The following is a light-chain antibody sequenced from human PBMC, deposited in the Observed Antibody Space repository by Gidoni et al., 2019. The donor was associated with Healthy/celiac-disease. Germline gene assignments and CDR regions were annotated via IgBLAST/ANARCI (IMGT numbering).Light chain of an antibody. CDR1: KSVLYSSNNKNY. CDR3: QQYYSTPQT. CDR2: CAS. V-gene: IGKV4-1*01. Sequence: DIVMTQSPDSLAVSLGERATINCKSSKSVLYSSNNKNYLAWYQQKPGQPPKLLIYCASTRESGVPARFSGSGSGTDFTLTISSLQAEDVAVYYCQQYYSTPQTFGQGTKVEIK. J-gene: IGKJ1*01.